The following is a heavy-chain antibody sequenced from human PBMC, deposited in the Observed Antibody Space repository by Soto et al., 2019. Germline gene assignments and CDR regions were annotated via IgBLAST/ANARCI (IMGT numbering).Heavy chain of an antibody. CDR2: IYHSGST. CDR3: VFQGEEGIRDFCSVSEFLLKRSSDL. J-gene: IGHJ2*01. D-gene: IGHD2-15*01. V-gene: IGHV4-30-2*01. Sequence: PGKGREWIGYIYHSGSTYYNPSLKSRVTISVDRSKNQFSLKLSSVTAADTAVYYFVFQGEEGIRDFCSVSEFLLKRSSDL.